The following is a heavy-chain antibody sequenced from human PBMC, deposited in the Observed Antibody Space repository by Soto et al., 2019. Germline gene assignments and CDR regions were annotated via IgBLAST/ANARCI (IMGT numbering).Heavy chain of an antibody. V-gene: IGHV4-59*08. Sequence: QVQLQESGPGLVKPSETLSLSCTVSGGSISSYYWSWFRQSPGKRMEWIGYVHHSWGSSYNPSLQSRVARSLDASRSQFSLKVTSVTATDTAVYDCARRGFGPLHGLVDVWGQGTTVTVSS. D-gene: IGHD3-10*01. J-gene: IGHJ6*02. CDR1: GGSISSYY. CDR2: VHHSWGS. CDR3: ARRGFGPLHGLVDV.